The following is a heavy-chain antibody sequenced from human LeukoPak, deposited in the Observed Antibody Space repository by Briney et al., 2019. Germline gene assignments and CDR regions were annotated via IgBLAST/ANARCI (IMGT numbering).Heavy chain of an antibody. D-gene: IGHD3-10*01. CDR3: ARYGIWFGELFGANWFDP. Sequence: SETLSLTCTVSGGSISSSSYYWGWIRQPPGKGLEWIGNIYYSGSTYYNPSLKSRVIISVDTSKNHFSLKLSSVTAADTAVYYCARYGIWFGELFGANWFDPWGQGTLVTVSS. CDR1: GGSISSSSYY. J-gene: IGHJ5*02. CDR2: IYYSGST. V-gene: IGHV4-39*02.